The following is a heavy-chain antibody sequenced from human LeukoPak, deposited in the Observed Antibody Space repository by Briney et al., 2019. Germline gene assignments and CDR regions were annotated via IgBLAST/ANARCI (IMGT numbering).Heavy chain of an antibody. CDR2: ISYDGSNK. Sequence: QPGRSLRLSCAASGFTFSSYGMHWVRQAPGKGLEWVAVISYDGSNKYYADSVKGRFTISRDNSKNTLYLQMNSLRAEDTAVYYCATDTPMTSTYSLDYWGQGTLVTVSS. D-gene: IGHD2-15*01. J-gene: IGHJ4*02. CDR3: ATDTPMTSTYSLDY. V-gene: IGHV3-30*03. CDR1: GFTFSSYG.